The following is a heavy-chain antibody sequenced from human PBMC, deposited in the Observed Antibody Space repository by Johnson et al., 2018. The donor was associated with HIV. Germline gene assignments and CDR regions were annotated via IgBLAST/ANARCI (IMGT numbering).Heavy chain of an antibody. CDR1: GFTFSSFA. CDR3: ARDHSGYDSVTAAFDI. V-gene: IGHV3-30-3*01. Sequence: QVQLVESGGGLVQPGGSLRLSCAASGFTFSSFAIHWVRQAPGKGLEWVAVISYDGSDKYYADSVKGRFTISRDNSKNTLYLEMNSLRAEETAVYYCARDHSGYDSVTAAFDIWGQGTMVTVSS. D-gene: IGHD5-12*01. J-gene: IGHJ3*02. CDR2: ISYDGSDK.